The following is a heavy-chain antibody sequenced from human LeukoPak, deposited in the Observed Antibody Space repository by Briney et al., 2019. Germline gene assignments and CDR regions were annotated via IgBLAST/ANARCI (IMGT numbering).Heavy chain of an antibody. Sequence: GSLRLSCAASGFTFSSYSMSWVRQAPGKGLEWVANIKQDGSEKYYVDSVKGRFTISRDNAKNSLYLQMNSLRAEDTAVYYCARGGQWELNAFDIWGQGTMVTVSS. J-gene: IGHJ3*02. CDR3: ARGGQWELNAFDI. D-gene: IGHD1-26*01. CDR1: GFTFSSYS. CDR2: IKQDGSEK. V-gene: IGHV3-7*03.